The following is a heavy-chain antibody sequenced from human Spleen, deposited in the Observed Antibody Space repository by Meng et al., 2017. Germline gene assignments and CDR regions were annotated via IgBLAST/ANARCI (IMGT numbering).Heavy chain of an antibody. J-gene: IGHJ4*02. CDR2: INHSGST. CDR1: GGSFSGYY. V-gene: IGHV4-34*01. D-gene: IGHD5-18*01. CDR3: ARLRGSSYGFLDY. Sequence: SETLSLTCAVYGGSFSGYYWSWIRQPPGKGLEWSGEINHSGSTNYNPSLKSRVTVSVDTSKNQFSLKVRSVTAADTAVYYCARLRGSSYGFLDYWGQGTLVTVSS.